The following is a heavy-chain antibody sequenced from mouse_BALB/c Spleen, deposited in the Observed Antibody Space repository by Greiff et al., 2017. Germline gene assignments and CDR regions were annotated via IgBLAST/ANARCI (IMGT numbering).Heavy chain of an antibody. CDR1: GFTFSSYG. V-gene: IGHV5-6*02. CDR2: ISSGGSYT. CDR3: ARREVFYAMDY. Sequence: EVILVESGGDLVKPGGSLKLSCAASGFTFSSYGMSWVRQTPDKRLEWVATISSGGSYTYYPDSVKGRFTISRDNAKNTLYLQMSSLKSEDTAMYYCARREVFYAMDYWGQGTSVTVSS. J-gene: IGHJ4*01.